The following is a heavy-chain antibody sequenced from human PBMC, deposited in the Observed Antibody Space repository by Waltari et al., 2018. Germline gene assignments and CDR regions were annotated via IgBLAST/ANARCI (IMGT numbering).Heavy chain of an antibody. V-gene: IGHV1-8*03. CDR1: GYTFTSYD. CDR2: MNPNSGNT. J-gene: IGHJ5*02. CDR3: ARVFPVAGRCHNCFDP. D-gene: IGHD6-19*01. Sequence: QVQLVQSGAEVKKPGASVKVSCKASGYTFTSYDINWVRQATGQGLEWMGWMNPNSGNTVFAQNFQGSVTITRNTSISTAYMELSSLRSEYTAVYYCARVFPVAGRCHNCFDPCGQGTLVTVSS.